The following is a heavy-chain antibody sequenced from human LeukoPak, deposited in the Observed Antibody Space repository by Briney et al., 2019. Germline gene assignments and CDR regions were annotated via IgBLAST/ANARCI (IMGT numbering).Heavy chain of an antibody. CDR3: ARDRGYCSSTSCYSWFDP. CDR2: IYYSGST. J-gene: IGHJ5*02. Sequence: PSETLSLTCTVSGGSISSGDYYWSWIRQPPGKGLEWIGYIYYSGSTYYNPSLKIRVTISVYTSKNQSSLKLSSVTAADTAVYYCARDRGYCSSTSCYSWFDPWGQGTLVTVSS. CDR1: GGSISSGDYY. V-gene: IGHV4-30-4*08. D-gene: IGHD2-2*01.